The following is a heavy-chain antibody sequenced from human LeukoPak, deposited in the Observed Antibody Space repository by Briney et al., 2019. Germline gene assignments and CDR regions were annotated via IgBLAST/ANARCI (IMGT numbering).Heavy chain of an antibody. Sequence: EASVKVSCKASGGTFSSFAISWVRQAPGQGLGWMGGIIPIFGTANYAQKFQGRVTITADESTSTAYMELSSLRSEDTAVYYCASLVGPYRYSGSYGGSYWGQGTLVTVSS. D-gene: IGHD1-26*01. J-gene: IGHJ4*02. V-gene: IGHV1-69*13. CDR3: ASLVGPYRYSGSYGGSY. CDR1: GGTFSSFA. CDR2: IIPIFGTA.